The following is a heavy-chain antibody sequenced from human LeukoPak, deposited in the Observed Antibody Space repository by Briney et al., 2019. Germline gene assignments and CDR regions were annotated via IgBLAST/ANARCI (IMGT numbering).Heavy chain of an antibody. Sequence: GRSLRLSCEASGFTFSSYAMHWVRQVPGKGLEWVAVISYDGNNKYYADFVKGRFTISRDNSKNTLYLQMNSLRAEDTAVYYCARGPSRVGYYYGMDVWGKGTRSPSPQ. V-gene: IGHV3-30*04. J-gene: IGHJ6*04. D-gene: IGHD5-24*01. CDR1: GFTFSSYA. CDR2: ISYDGNNK. CDR3: ARGPSRVGYYYGMDV.